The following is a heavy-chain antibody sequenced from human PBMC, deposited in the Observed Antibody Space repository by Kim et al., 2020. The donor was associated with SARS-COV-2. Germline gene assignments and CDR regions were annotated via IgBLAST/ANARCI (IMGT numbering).Heavy chain of an antibody. V-gene: IGHV4-59*01. Sequence: SETLSLTCTVSGGAISNTYWNWIRQPPGKGLEWIGYIYDSGNTNYNPSLKSRVTISVEPSNNQFSLKLTSVTAADTAVYYCARGGSGDYYDSSGYFVYWGLGTLVTVSS. J-gene: IGHJ4*02. CDR2: IYDSGNT. CDR1: GGAISNTY. D-gene: IGHD3-22*01. CDR3: ARGGSGDYYDSSGYFVY.